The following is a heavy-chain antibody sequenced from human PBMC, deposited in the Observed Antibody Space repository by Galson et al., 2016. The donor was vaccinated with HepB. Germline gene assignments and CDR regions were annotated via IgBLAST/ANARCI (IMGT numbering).Heavy chain of an antibody. D-gene: IGHD3-3*01. V-gene: IGHV3-74*01. Sequence: SLRLSCAASGFTFSDYWMHWVRQAPGKGLVWVSRINSDGSSTSYADSVKGRFTISRDNAKNTLYLQMNSLRAEDTAVYYCARDRNNSPGRFLALPGEFDPWGQGTLVTVSS. CDR1: GFTFSDYW. CDR2: INSDGSST. J-gene: IGHJ5*02. CDR3: ARDRNNSPGRFLALPGEFDP.